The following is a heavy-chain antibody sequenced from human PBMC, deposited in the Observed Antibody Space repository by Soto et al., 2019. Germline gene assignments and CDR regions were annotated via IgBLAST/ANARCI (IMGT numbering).Heavy chain of an antibody. D-gene: IGHD3-10*01. Sequence: VQLQQWGAGLLKPSETLSLTCAVYGGSFSGYYWSWIRQPPGKGLEWIGEINHSGSTNYNPSLKSRVTISVDTSKNQFSLKLSSVTAADTAVYYCARGSGSYSSMDVWGKGTTVTVSS. CDR2: INHSGST. J-gene: IGHJ6*03. V-gene: IGHV4-34*01. CDR3: ARGSGSYSSMDV. CDR1: GGSFSGYY.